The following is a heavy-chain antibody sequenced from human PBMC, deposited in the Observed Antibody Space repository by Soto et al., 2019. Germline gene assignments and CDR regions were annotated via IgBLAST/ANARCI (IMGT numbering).Heavy chain of an antibody. J-gene: IGHJ3*01. CDR2: IYPGDSDT. D-gene: IGHD1-26*01. CDR1: GYSFTSYW. Sequence: XESLTSSCKGSGYSFTSYWLGWVRQMTGKGIAGMGIIYPGDSDTTYSPSFQGQVTISADKSISTAYLQGSSLKASDTAMYYCVGHAVLGATKSFDVWGQGNMVTVSS. CDR3: VGHAVLGATKSFDV. V-gene: IGHV5-51*01.